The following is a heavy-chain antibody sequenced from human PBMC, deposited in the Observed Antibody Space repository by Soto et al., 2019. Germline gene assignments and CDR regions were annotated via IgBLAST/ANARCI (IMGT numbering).Heavy chain of an antibody. CDR3: VIEPHCSVWYAWVSVTCSIYVDY. CDR1: GFTFSSYV. D-gene: IGHD6-19*01. J-gene: IGHJ4*02. Sequence: PGGSLRLSFEASGFTFSSYVMHWVRQAPGKVLELVAVISYDGSNTYYAYSVKGRFTISRDNSNNKLYLQMNSLRAQDTAVYYCVIEPHCSVWYAWVSVTCSIYVDYGGQGTMVTVSS. V-gene: IGHV3-30-3*01. CDR2: ISYDGSNT.